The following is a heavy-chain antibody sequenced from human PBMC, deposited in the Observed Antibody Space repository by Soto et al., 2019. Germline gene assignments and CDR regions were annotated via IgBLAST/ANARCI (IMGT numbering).Heavy chain of an antibody. D-gene: IGHD5-18*01. J-gene: IGHJ4*02. CDR3: ARAREPEYSSAISFDI. CDR2: IYSAGST. Sequence: VSLRLSCAASGLTVSSSYMSWVRQAPGKGLQWVSVIYSAGSTYYANSVKGRFTISRDISTNMVYLQMSSLTDEDTAVYYCARAREPEYSSAISFDIWGQGALVTVSS. CDR1: GLTVSSSY. V-gene: IGHV3-53*01.